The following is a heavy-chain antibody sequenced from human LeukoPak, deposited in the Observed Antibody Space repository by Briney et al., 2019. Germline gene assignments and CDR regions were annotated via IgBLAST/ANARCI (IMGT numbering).Heavy chain of an antibody. CDR1: GFTFDDYG. Sequence: GTLRLSCAASGFTFDDYGMSWVRQASGKGLEGVSGINWNGGSTGYADSVKGRFTIYRDNAKNSLYLQMKSLSAEDTALYYCARESPYGGSDYWGQGTLVTVSS. D-gene: IGHD4/OR15-4a*01. CDR2: INWNGGST. J-gene: IGHJ4*02. V-gene: IGHV3-20*04. CDR3: ARESPYGGSDY.